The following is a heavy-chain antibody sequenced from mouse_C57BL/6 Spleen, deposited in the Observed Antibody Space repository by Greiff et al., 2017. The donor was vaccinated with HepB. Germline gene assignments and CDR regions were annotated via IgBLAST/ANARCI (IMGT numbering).Heavy chain of an antibody. J-gene: IGHJ1*03. V-gene: IGHV1-78*01. D-gene: IGHD1-1*01. Sequence: QVQLQQSDAELVKPGASVKISCKVSGYTFTDHTIHWMKQRPEQGLEWIGYIYPRDGSTKYNEKFKGKATLTADKSSSTAYMQLNSLTSEDSAVYCCARPPYYYGSSYWYFDVWGTGTTVTVSS. CDR3: ARPPYYYGSSYWYFDV. CDR1: GYTFTDHT. CDR2: IYPRDGST.